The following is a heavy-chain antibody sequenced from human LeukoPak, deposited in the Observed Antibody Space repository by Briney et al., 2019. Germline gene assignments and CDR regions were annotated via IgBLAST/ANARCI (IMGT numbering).Heavy chain of an antibody. J-gene: IGHJ4*02. D-gene: IGHD3-16*01. CDR2: HSGNS. V-gene: IGHV4-59*01. Sequence: PGGSLRLSCAASGFTFSNVWMNWVRQAPGKGLEWIGHSGNSDYKPSLKSRITISTDTSNNHFSLNLVSVTAADTAVYYCATYYVGVGGRGHWGPGTLVTVSS. CDR1: GFTFSNVW. CDR3: ATYYVGVGGRGH.